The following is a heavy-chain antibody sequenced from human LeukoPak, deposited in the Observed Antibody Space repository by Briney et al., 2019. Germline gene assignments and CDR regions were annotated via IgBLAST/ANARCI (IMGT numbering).Heavy chain of an antibody. Sequence: GASVKVSCKTSGYTFTNYGVSWVRQAPGQGLEWMGWISAYNGYTNYAQKLQGRVTITRDTSASTAYMELSSLRSEDTAVYYCASSSGYYPFDYWGQGTLVTVSS. CDR1: GYTFTNYG. J-gene: IGHJ4*02. D-gene: IGHD3-22*01. CDR2: ISAYNGYT. V-gene: IGHV1-18*01. CDR3: ASSSGYYPFDY.